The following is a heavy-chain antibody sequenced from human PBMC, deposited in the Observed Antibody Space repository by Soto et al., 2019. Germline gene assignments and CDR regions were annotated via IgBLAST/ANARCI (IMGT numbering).Heavy chain of an antibody. Sequence: GESRKISCKASGYNFTAFWIHWVRQMPGRGLEWLGKIDPSDSYTNYGPSFEGHVTISTDNSISTAYLQWSSLRASDTALYFCARVYKNWFDSWAQGTMVTVSS. J-gene: IGHJ5*01. CDR1: GYNFTAFW. CDR2: IDPSDSYT. CDR3: ARVYKNWFDS. V-gene: IGHV5-10-1*01. D-gene: IGHD1-1*01.